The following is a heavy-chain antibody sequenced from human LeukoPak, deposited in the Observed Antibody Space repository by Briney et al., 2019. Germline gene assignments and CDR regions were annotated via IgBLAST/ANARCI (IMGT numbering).Heavy chain of an antibody. V-gene: IGHV4-39*07. Sequence: SETLSLTCTVSGGSIISSSYSWGWIRQPPGKGLEWMGSIYYSGSTYYTPSLKSRVTISVDTSKNQFSLKLSSVTAADTAVYYCARLNGLRYFDWGQGTLVTVSS. D-gene: IGHD3-9*01. J-gene: IGHJ4*02. CDR3: ARLNGLRYFD. CDR2: IYYSGST. CDR1: GGSIISSSYS.